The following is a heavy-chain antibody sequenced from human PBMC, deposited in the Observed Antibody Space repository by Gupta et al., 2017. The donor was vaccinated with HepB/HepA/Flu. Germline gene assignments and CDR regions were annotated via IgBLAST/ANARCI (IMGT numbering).Heavy chain of an antibody. D-gene: IGHD4-17*01. J-gene: IGHJ4*02. Sequence: EVLLVESGGGLVKPGGSLRLSCAASGFTFSNAWMSWVRQAPGKGLEWVGRIKSKADGGTTDYAAPVKGRFTISRDDSINTLYLQMNRLKTEDTAVYYCTTDGATVTTPIGYWGQGTLVTVSS. CDR2: IKSKADGGTT. V-gene: IGHV3-15*01. CDR1: GFTFSNAW. CDR3: TTDGATVTTPIGY.